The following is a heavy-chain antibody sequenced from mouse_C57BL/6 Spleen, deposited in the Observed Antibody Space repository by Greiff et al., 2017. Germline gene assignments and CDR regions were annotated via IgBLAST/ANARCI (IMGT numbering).Heavy chain of an antibody. J-gene: IGHJ2*01. CDR3: VAHYSNWYFDY. V-gene: IGHV5-4*01. CDR2: ISDGGSYT. D-gene: IGHD2-5*01. Sequence: DVHLVESGGGLVKPGGSLKLSCAASGFTFSSYAMSWVRQTPEKRLEWVATISDGGSYTYYPDNVKGRFTISRDNAKNNLYLQMSHLKSEDTAMYYCVAHYSNWYFDYWGQGTTLTVSS. CDR1: GFTFSSYA.